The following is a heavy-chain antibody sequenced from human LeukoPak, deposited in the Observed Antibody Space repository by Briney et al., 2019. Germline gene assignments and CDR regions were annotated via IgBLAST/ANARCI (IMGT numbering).Heavy chain of an antibody. CDR3: ARDHHRRLYDSQARDTFDI. J-gene: IGHJ3*02. Sequence: GGSLRLSCAASGFTLRSYSMNWVRQAPGKGLEWVSYISSSSSTMYYADSVKGRFSISRDNAKKSLYLQMNSLRAEDTAVYYCARDHHRRLYDSQARDTFDIWGQGTMVTVSS. D-gene: IGHD3-22*01. CDR1: GFTLRSYS. V-gene: IGHV3-48*01. CDR2: ISSSSSTM.